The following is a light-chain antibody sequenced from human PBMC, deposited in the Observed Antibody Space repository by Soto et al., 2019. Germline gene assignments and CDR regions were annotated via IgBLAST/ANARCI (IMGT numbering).Light chain of an antibody. J-gene: IGKJ3*01. CDR1: QSVSSY. V-gene: IGKV3-11*01. CDR2: DAS. Sequence: EIVLTQSPATLSLSPGERATLSCRASQSVSSYLAWYQQKPGQAPRILIYDASNRATGIPAMFSGSGSGTDFTLTISSLEPEDFAVYYCQQRSNWPLFTFGPGTKVDIK. CDR3: QQRSNWPLFT.